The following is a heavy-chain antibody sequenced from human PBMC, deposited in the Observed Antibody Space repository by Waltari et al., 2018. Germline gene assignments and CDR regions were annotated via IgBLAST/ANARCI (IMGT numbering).Heavy chain of an antibody. CDR3: ARGRWELLTGAPPRGFDY. D-gene: IGHD1-26*01. CDR1: GGSFSGYY. Sequence: QVQLQQWGAGLLKPSETLSLTCAVYGGSFSGYYWSWIRQPPGKGLEWIGEINHSGSTNYNPSLKSRGTIAVDTSKNQFSRKLSAVTAADTAVYYCARGRWELLTGAPPRGFDYWGQGTLVTVSS. J-gene: IGHJ4*02. CDR2: INHSGST. V-gene: IGHV4-34*01.